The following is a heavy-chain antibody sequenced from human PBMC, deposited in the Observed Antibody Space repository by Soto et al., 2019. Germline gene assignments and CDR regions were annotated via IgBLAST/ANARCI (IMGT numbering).Heavy chain of an antibody. Sequence: QVQLVQSGAEVKKPGASVKVSCKTSGYPFSTYYIHWVRQVPGQGLEWMGIVNPSGGSTNYVQKFQGRVTMTGDTSTRTVYMELSSLTSEDTAVYYCAGATWNLYYAMDVWGQGTTVTVSS. D-gene: IGHD1-1*01. CDR1: GYPFSTYY. J-gene: IGHJ6*02. CDR2: VNPSGGST. V-gene: IGHV1-46*01. CDR3: AGATWNLYYAMDV.